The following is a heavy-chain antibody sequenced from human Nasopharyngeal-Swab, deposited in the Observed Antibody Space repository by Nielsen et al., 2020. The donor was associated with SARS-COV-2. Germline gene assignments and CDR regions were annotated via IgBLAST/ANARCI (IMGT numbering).Heavy chain of an antibody. J-gene: IGHJ6*03. CDR3: ARGRFAVVPAASYYYYMDV. V-gene: IGHV1-69*13. Sequence: SVKVSCKASGYTFSSYAISWVRQAPGQGLEWMGGIIPIFGTANYAQKFRGRVTITADESTSTAYMELSSLRSEDTAVYYCARGRFAVVPAASYYYYMDVWGKGTTVTVSS. CDR1: GYTFSSYA. CDR2: IIPIFGTA. D-gene: IGHD2-2*01.